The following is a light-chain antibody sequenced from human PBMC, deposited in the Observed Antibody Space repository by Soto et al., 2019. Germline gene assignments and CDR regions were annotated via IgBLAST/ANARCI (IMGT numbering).Light chain of an antibody. CDR3: KQRSNWPGA. V-gene: IGKV3-11*01. CDR1: QSVSSY. Sequence: VVEKTPATVCLARGERTTRSCMASQSVSSYLAWYQQKPGQAPRLLIYDASNRATGIPARFSGSGSGTDFTLTFSSREPEDFVVYYSKQRSNWPGACAQGTKVDIK. CDR2: DAS. J-gene: IGKJ1*01.